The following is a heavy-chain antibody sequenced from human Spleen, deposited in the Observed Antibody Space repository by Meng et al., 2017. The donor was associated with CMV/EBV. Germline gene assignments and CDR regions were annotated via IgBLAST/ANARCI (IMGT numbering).Heavy chain of an antibody. CDR1: S. J-gene: IGHJ4*02. CDR2: LYRGGST. D-gene: IGHD2/OR15-2a*01. Sequence: SMSWVRQAPGKGLEWVSVLYRGGSTYYADSVKGRFTISRDTSKNMVYLQMNSLRLDDTAIYFCAREGSCNSPDCPIRISRFFDYWGQGALVTVSS. CDR3: AREGSCNSPDCPIRISRFFDY. V-gene: IGHV3-53*01.